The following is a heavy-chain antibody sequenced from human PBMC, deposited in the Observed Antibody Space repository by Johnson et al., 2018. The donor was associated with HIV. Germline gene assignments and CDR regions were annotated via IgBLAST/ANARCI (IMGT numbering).Heavy chain of an antibody. CDR3: TTVARWIRTVAAFDV. CDR2: IRNKPSSYST. CDR1: GFTFSNAW. J-gene: IGHJ3*01. D-gene: IGHD5-18*01. Sequence: VQLVESGGGLVKPGGSLRLSCAASGFTFSNAWMSWVRQAPGKGLEWVGRIRNKPSSYSTEYAASVKGRFTVSRDDSKNSVYLQMSSLKTEDTAVYYCTTVARWIRTVAAFDVWGQGTMVTVSS. V-gene: IGHV3-15*01.